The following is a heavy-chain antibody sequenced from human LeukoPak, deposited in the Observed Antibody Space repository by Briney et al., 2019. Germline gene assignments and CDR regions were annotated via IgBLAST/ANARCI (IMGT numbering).Heavy chain of an antibody. CDR3: ARVQYQQLFEGNWFDP. J-gene: IGHJ5*02. Sequence: ASVKVSCKASGYTFSGYYIHWVRQAPGQGLEWMGWINPNSGDTHYAQKFQGRVTMTRDTSSSTAYMDLNSLISDDTAVYYCARVQYQQLFEGNWFDPWGQGTLVTVSS. D-gene: IGHD2-2*01. CDR2: INPNSGDT. CDR1: GYTFSGYY. V-gene: IGHV1-2*02.